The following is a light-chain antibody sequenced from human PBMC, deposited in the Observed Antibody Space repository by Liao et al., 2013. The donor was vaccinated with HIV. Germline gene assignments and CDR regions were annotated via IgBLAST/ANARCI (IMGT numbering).Light chain of an antibody. V-gene: IGLV3-1*01. Sequence: YDLTQPPSVSVSPGQTASITCSGDTLGEKYVTWYQQRPGQSPVVVIYEDSKRPSGIPERFSGSTSGSTATLTISETQPMDEADYYCQSWDSGTVVFGGGTKLTVL. CDR1: TLGEKY. CDR2: EDS. CDR3: QSWDSGTVV. J-gene: IGLJ2*01.